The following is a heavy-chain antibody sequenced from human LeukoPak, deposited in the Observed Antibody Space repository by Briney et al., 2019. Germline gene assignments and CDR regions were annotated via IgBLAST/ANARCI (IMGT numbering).Heavy chain of an antibody. V-gene: IGHV1-69*05. CDR3: ARDRGILTGSYTSDFDY. D-gene: IGHD3-9*01. CDR2: IIPVFGTA. Sequence: ASVKVSCKASGGTFSSYAISWVRQAPGQGLEWMGGIIPVFGTANYAQKVQGRLTVTTDPSTSTAYMELRSLISDDTAVYYCARDRGILTGSYTSDFDYWGQGTLVTVSS. CDR1: GGTFSSYA. J-gene: IGHJ4*02.